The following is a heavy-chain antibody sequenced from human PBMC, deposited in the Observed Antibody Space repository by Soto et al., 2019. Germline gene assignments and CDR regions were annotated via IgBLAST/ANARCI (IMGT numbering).Heavy chain of an antibody. V-gene: IGHV3-9*01. CDR2: ISWNSGSI. Sequence: GRSLRLSCAASGFTFDDYAMHWVRQAPGKGLEWVSGISWNSGSIGYADSVKGRFTISRDNAKNSLYLQMNSLRAEDTALYYCAKDRRELLDAFDIWGQGTMVTVSS. J-gene: IGHJ3*02. CDR3: AKDRRELLDAFDI. D-gene: IGHD1-26*01. CDR1: GFTFDDYA.